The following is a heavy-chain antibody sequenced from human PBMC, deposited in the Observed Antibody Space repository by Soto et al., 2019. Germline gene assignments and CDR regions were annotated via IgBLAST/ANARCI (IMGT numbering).Heavy chain of an antibody. CDR2: VYYSGNT. Sequence: SETLSLTCTVSGGSLSSYYWTWIRQPPGKGLEWIGYVYYSGNTNYNPSLKSRVTISIDTSKNQFSLKLSSVTAADTAVYYCARETYGDYVGSFDPWGPGTLVTLSS. D-gene: IGHD4-17*01. CDR1: GGSLSSYY. V-gene: IGHV4-59*12. J-gene: IGHJ5*02. CDR3: ARETYGDYVGSFDP.